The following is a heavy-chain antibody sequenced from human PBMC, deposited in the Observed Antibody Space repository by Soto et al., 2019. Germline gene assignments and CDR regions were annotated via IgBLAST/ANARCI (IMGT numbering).Heavy chain of an antibody. Sequence: LRLSCTASGFTFGDYAMNWVRQAPGKGLEWVGFIRGKPNGGATDYAASLKGRFTISRDDSRSVAYLQMNSLKTEDTAVYYCTRDFQGQYYYGMDVWGQGXTVTVSS. CDR3: TRDFQGQYYYGMDV. CDR2: IRGKPNGGAT. CDR1: GFTFGDYA. J-gene: IGHJ6*02. V-gene: IGHV3-49*04.